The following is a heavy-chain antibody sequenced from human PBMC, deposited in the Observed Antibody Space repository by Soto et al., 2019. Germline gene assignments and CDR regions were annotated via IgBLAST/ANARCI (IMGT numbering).Heavy chain of an antibody. J-gene: IGHJ4*02. CDR2: IYPGDSDT. D-gene: IGHD6-13*01. CDR3: ARLGSSSWFEYHGGTKGVDY. V-gene: IGHV5-51*01. Sequence: PGESLKISCKGSGYSFTSYWIGWVRQMPGKGLEWMGIIYPGDSDTRYSPSFQGQVTISADKSISTAYLQWSSLKASDTAMYYCARLGSSSWFEYHGGTKGVDYWGQGNLVTVSS. CDR1: GYSFTSYW.